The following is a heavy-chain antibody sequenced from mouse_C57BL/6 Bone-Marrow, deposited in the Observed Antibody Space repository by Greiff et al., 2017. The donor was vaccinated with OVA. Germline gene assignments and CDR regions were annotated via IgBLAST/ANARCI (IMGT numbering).Heavy chain of an antibody. V-gene: IGHV1-64*01. CDR1: GYTFTSYW. J-gene: IGHJ1*03. Sequence: QVQLQQPGAELVKPGASVKLSCKASGYTFTSYWMHWVKQRPGQGLEWIGMIHPNSGSTNYNEKFKSKATLTVDKSSSTAYMQLSSLTSEDSAVYYCARPCKDEYFDVWGTGTTVTVSS. CDR3: ARPCKDEYFDV. CDR2: IHPNSGST.